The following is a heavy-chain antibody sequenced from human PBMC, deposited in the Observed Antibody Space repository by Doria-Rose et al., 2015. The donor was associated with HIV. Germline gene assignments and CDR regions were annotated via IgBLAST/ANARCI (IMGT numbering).Heavy chain of an antibody. Sequence: RQAPGQALEWMGWITPFNDNTNSAQRFQDRVSFTRDRSLSTVYMELSSLRSEDTAMYYCASLATDAAFDIWGQGTMVTVSS. D-gene: IGHD5-12*01. V-gene: IGHV1-45*02. J-gene: IGHJ3*02. CDR3: ASLATDAAFDI. CDR2: ITPFNDNT.